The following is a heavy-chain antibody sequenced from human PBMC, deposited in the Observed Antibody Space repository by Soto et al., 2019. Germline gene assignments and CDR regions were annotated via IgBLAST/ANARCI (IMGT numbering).Heavy chain of an antibody. Sequence: EVQLVESGGGLVQPGGSLRLSCAASGFSFSNFWMHWVRQAPGKGLVWVSRIISDGSGPMYADSVKGRFTISRDNAKSTLYLQMNSLRAEDTAVYYCATLNSFGSDYWCQGTLVTVSS. J-gene: IGHJ4*02. V-gene: IGHV3-74*03. CDR2: IISDGSGP. D-gene: IGHD5-18*01. CDR3: ATLNSFGSDY. CDR1: GFSFSNFW.